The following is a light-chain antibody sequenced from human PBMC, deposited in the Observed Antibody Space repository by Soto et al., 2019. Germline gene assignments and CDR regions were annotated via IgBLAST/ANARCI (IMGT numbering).Light chain of an antibody. Sequence: QSALTQPASVSGCPGQSITISCTGTSSDIGGYNYVSWYQQHTGEVPKLMIYDVTNRPSGVSNRFSGSKSGNTASLTISGLQPEDEADYYCSSYTSSSTQVFGGGTKVTVL. CDR3: SSYTSSSTQV. CDR2: DVT. V-gene: IGLV2-14*03. CDR1: SSDIGGYNY. J-gene: IGLJ3*02.